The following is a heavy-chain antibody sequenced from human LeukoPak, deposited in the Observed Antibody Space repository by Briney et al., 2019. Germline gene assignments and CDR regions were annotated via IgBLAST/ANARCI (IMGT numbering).Heavy chain of an antibody. CDR3: ARITRGDWSSFGNGILDY. D-gene: IGHD3/OR15-3a*01. CDR2: IYYSGST. V-gene: IGHV4-39*01. Sequence: SETLSLTCTVSGGSISSSSYYWGWIRQPPGKGLEWIGSIYYSGSTYYNPSLKSRVTISVDTSKNQFSLKLSSVTAADTAVYYCARITRGDWSSFGNGILDYWGQGTLVTVSS. CDR1: GGSISSSSYY. J-gene: IGHJ4*02.